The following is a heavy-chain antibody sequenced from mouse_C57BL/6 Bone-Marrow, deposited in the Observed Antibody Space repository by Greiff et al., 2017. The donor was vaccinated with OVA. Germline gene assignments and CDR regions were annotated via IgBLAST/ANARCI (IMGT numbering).Heavy chain of an antibody. CDR3: TRSYSNYGDFDY. D-gene: IGHD2-5*01. CDR2: IDPETGGT. CDR1: GSTFTDYE. J-gene: IGHJ2*01. Sequence: VQLQQSGAELVRPGASVTLSCKASGSTFTDYEMHWVKQTPVHGLEWIGAIDPETGGTAYNQKFKGKAILTADKSSSTAYMELRSLTSEDSAVYYCTRSYSNYGDFDYWGQGTTLTVSS. V-gene: IGHV1-15*01.